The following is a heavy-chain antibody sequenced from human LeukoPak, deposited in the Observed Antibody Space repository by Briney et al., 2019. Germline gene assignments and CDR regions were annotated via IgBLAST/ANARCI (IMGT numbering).Heavy chain of an antibody. J-gene: IGHJ1*01. D-gene: IGHD3-22*01. CDR2: IYYSGST. V-gene: IGHV4-39*07. CDR1: GDSISSSSYY. CDR3: ARDYYDSSGYYSIRYFQH. Sequence: PSETLSLTCTVSGDSISSSSYYWGWIRQSPGKGLEWIGSIYYSGSTYYNPSLKSRVTISVDTSKNQFSLKLSSVTAADTAVYYCARDYYDSSGYYSIRYFQHWGQGTLVTVSS.